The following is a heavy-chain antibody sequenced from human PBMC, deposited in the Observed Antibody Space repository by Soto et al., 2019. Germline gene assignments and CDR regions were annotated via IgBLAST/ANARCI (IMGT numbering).Heavy chain of an antibody. J-gene: IGHJ6*01. Sequence: PSETLALTCTVADDSSSSYKWSWIRQPPGRRLEWIGYIDSNGGTSYNPSLQGRGTIAIDTSTKQFSLKLGAGAAADTAVYYGVRQRCGRGPGLVAVRGQWSTGSVX. D-gene: IGHD1-1*01. CDR3: VRQRCGRGPGLVAV. V-gene: IGHV4-59*08. CDR1: DDSSSSYK. CDR2: IDSNGGT.